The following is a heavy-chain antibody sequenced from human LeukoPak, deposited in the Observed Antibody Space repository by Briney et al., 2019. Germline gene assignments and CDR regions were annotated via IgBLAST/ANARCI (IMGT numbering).Heavy chain of an antibody. J-gene: IGHJ5*02. V-gene: IGHV1-2*02. CDR2: INPNSGGT. D-gene: IGHD3-10*01. CDR1: GYTFTGYY. Sequence: ASVKVSCKASGYTFTGYYMHWVRQAPGQGLEWMGWINPNSGGTNYAQKFQGRVTMTRDTSISTAYMELSSLRSEDTAVHSCAAGLKYYYGSGLDPWGQGTLVTVSS. CDR3: AAGLKYYYGSGLDP.